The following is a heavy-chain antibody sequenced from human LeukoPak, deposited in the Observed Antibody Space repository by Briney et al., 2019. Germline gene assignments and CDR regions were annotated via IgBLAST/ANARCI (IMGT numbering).Heavy chain of an antibody. Sequence: PGGSLRLSCAASGFTFSSYAMSWVRQAPGKGLEWVSAMSGSGVGTYYADSVKGRFTISRDNSKNTLYLRMNSLRAEDTAVYYCAKSPSLVITSELYYFDYWGQGTLVTVSS. J-gene: IGHJ4*02. CDR1: GFTFSSYA. CDR2: MSGSGVGT. D-gene: IGHD2-21*01. V-gene: IGHV3-23*01. CDR3: AKSPSLVITSELYYFDY.